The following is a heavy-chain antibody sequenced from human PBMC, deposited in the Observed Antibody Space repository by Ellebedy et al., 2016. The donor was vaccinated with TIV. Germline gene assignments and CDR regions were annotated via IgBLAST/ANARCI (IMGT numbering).Heavy chain of an antibody. D-gene: IGHD3-9*01. J-gene: IGHJ6*02. V-gene: IGHV4-59*08. CDR1: GGSISTYY. Sequence: MPGGSLRLSCTVSGGSISTYYWSWIRQPPGQGLEWIGYIYHSGYTEYNPSLKRRVTISLDTSKDQFSLRLSSVTAADTAVYYCARGPLRYFDWVYYYHGMDVWGQGTTVTVSS. CDR3: ARGPLRYFDWVYYYHGMDV. CDR2: IYHSGYT.